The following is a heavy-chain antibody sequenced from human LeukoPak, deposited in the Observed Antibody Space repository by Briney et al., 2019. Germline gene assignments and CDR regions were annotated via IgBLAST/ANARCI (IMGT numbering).Heavy chain of an antibody. J-gene: IGHJ4*02. CDR1: GFTFGDYA. CDR2: ISSSSSTI. CDR3: ARDLEWLLSYFDY. Sequence: PGGSLRLSCTASGFTFGDYAMSWVRQAPGKGLEWVSYISSSSSTIYYADSVKGRFTISRDNAKNSLYLQMNSLRAEDTAVYYCARDLEWLLSYFDYWGQGTLVTVSS. V-gene: IGHV3-48*01. D-gene: IGHD3-3*01.